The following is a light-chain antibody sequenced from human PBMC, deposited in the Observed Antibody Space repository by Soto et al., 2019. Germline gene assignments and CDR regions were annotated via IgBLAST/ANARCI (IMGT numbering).Light chain of an antibody. CDR1: SSDVGGYDY. CDR2: EVN. Sequence: QSALTQPPSASGSPGQSVTISCTGTSSDVGGYDYVSWYQQHPGKAPKLMIYEVNKRPSGVPDRFSGSKSGNTASLTVSGLPAEDEAGYYCSSYSGSSNVVFGGGTKGTVL. J-gene: IGLJ2*01. V-gene: IGLV2-8*01. CDR3: SSYSGSSNVV.